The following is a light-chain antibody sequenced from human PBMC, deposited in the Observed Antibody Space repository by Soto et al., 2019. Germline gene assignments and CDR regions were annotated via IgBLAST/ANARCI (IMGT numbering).Light chain of an antibody. Sequence: EIVLTQSPGTLSLSPGDRATLSCRASQSVSSTYLAWYQQKPGQAPRLVIYGTSRRATGIPDRFTGSGSGTDFILTISRLEPEDFAVYYCQQYGDSPPNAFGQGTKLEIK. CDR1: QSVSSTY. J-gene: IGKJ2*01. CDR2: GTS. CDR3: QQYGDSPPNA. V-gene: IGKV3-20*01.